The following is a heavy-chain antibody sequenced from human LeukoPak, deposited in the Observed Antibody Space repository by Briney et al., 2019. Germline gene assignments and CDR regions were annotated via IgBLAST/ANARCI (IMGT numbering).Heavy chain of an antibody. J-gene: IGHJ4*02. V-gene: IGHV3-7*04. Sequence: GGSLRLSCAASGFTFRTSWMSWVRQAPGRGLEWVANIHPEGNEKYHVESVKGRFTISRDNTKNLLFLQMNGLRVEDTAVYYCARGDAFSGDHWGQGTLVTVSS. CDR1: GFTFRTSW. CDR3: ARGDAFSGDH. CDR2: IHPEGNEK.